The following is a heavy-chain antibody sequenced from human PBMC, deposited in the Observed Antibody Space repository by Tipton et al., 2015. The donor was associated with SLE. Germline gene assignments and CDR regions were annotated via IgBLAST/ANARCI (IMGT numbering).Heavy chain of an antibody. J-gene: IGHJ3*01. CDR3: AKGVFYDSGVTDSFDL. D-gene: IGHD3-22*01. CDR1: GFSFSNYA. CDR2: IWGSGGGT. V-gene: IGHV3-23*01. Sequence: SLRLSCAASGFSFSNYAMSWVRQAPGKGLEWVSAIWGSGGGTYYADSVKGRFTISRDDSKNTLNLQMNSLRAEDAAVYYCAKGVFYDSGVTDSFDLWGQGTMVTVSS.